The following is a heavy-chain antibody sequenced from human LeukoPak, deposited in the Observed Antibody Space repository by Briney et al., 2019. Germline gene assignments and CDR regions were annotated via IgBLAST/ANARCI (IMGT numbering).Heavy chain of an antibody. CDR1: GYTFTGYY. V-gene: IGHV1-2*02. D-gene: IGHD3-22*01. CDR3: AREVTMIVVVIGFDP. J-gene: IGHJ5*02. CDR2: INLNSGGT. Sequence: ASVKVSCKASGYTFTGYYMHWVRQAPGQGLEWMGWINLNSGGTNYAQKFQGRVTMTRDTSISTAYMELSRLRSDDTAVYYCAREVTMIVVVIGFDPWGQGTLVTVSS.